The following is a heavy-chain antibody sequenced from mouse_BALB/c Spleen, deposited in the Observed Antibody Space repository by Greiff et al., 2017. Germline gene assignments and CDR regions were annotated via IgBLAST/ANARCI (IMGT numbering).Heavy chain of an antibody. Sequence: VQLKESGAELVKPGASVKLSCTASGFNIKDTYMHWVKQRPEQGLEWIGRIDPANGNTKYDPKFQGKATITADTSSNTAYLQLSSLTSEDTAVYYCAYYRYDRFAYWGQGTLVTVSA. J-gene: IGHJ3*01. CDR3: AYYRYDRFAY. D-gene: IGHD2-14*01. V-gene: IGHV14-3*02. CDR1: GFNIKDTY. CDR2: IDPANGNT.